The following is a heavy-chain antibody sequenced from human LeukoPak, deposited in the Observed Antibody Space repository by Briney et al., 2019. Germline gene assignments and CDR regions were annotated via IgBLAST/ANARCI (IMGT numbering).Heavy chain of an antibody. CDR1: GGSFNSYY. D-gene: IGHD6-13*01. J-gene: IGHJ4*02. CDR3: ARGIRPGIASGLSDY. V-gene: IGHV4-59*01. Sequence: SETLSLTCTVSGGSFNSYYWSWIRQPPGKGLEWIGDIYYSGSTNYNPSLKSRVTISVDTSKNQFSLKLSSVTAADTAVYYCARGIRPGIASGLSDYWGQGTLVTVSS. CDR2: IYYSGST.